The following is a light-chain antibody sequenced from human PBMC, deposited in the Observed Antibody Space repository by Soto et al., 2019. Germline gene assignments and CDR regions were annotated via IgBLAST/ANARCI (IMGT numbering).Light chain of an antibody. CDR3: QQYDDSPPT. Sequence: EIVLTQSPGTLSLSPGERATLSCRASRTVYNFLAWYRQKPGQAPRLLIHGASTRATGIPDRFSGSGSGTDFTLIITRLEPEDFAVYYCQQYDDSPPTFGQGTKVEI. CDR1: RTVYNF. V-gene: IGKV3-20*01. J-gene: IGKJ1*01. CDR2: GAS.